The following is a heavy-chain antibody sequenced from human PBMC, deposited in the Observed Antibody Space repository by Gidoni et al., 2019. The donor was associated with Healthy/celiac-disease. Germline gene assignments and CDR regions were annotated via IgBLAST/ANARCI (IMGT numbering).Heavy chain of an antibody. CDR1: GGTVSSYA. CDR2: ISPIFGTA. V-gene: IGHV1-69*01. J-gene: IGHJ4*02. CDR3: ARGTRGGDFWSGYYGY. D-gene: IGHD3-3*01. Sequence: QVQLVQSGAEVKKPGSSVKVSCKASGGTVSSYAISWVRQAPGQGLEWMGGISPIFGTANYAQKFQGRVTITADESTSTAYMELSSLRSEDTAVYYCARGTRGGDFWSGYYGYWGQGTLVTVSS.